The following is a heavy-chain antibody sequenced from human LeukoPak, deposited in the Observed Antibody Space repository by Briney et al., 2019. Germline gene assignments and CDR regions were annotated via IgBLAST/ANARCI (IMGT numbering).Heavy chain of an antibody. CDR2: ISGSGGST. J-gene: IGHJ3*02. V-gene: IGHV3-23*01. Sequence: GGSLRLSCAASGFTFSRYAMSWVRQAPGKGLEWVSAISGSGGSTYYADSVKGRFTISRDNSKNTLYLQMNSLRAEDTAVYYCARMTTVTSYAFDIWGQGTMVTVSS. D-gene: IGHD4-17*01. CDR1: GFTFSRYA. CDR3: ARMTTVTSYAFDI.